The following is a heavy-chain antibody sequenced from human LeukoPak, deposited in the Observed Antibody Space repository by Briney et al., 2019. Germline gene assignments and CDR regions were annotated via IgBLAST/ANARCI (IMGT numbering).Heavy chain of an antibody. J-gene: IGHJ4*02. V-gene: IGHV3-30-3*01. D-gene: IGHD1-26*01. CDR1: GCTFSNYA. CDR3: ATIGDRRSGELYRIDY. Sequence: GGSLRLSCAASGCTFSNYAMHWVRQAPAKGLEWVAVVSYDGSNKYYADSAKGRFTISRDNSKNTLYLQMNSLRAEDAAVYYCATIGDRRSGELYRIDYWGQGTLVTVSS. CDR2: VSYDGSNK.